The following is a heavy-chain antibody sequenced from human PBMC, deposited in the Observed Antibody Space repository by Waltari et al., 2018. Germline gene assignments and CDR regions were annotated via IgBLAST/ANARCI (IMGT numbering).Heavy chain of an antibody. CDR3: ARHSYGHFDY. D-gene: IGHD5-18*01. V-gene: IGHV4-59*01. CDR2: IYYSGRT. J-gene: IGHJ4*02. Sequence: QVQLQESGPGLVKPSETLSLTCTVSGGSISSYYWSWIRQPPGKGLAWIGYIYYSGRTNYNPSLKSRVTISVDTSKNQFSLKLSSVTAADTAVYYCARHSYGHFDYWGQGTLVTVSS. CDR1: GGSISSYY.